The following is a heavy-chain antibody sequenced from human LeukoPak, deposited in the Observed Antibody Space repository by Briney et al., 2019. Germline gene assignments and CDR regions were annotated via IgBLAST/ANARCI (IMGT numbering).Heavy chain of an antibody. Sequence: GGSLRLSCAASGFTFSSYEMNWVRQPPGKGLEWISYISSSSSTIYYADSVNGRFTISRDNAKSTVYLQMNSLRAEDAAVYYCAMRFDYWGQGTLVTVSS. V-gene: IGHV3-48*03. J-gene: IGHJ4*02. CDR3: AMRFDY. D-gene: IGHD3-10*01. CDR1: GFTFSSYE. CDR2: ISSSSSTI.